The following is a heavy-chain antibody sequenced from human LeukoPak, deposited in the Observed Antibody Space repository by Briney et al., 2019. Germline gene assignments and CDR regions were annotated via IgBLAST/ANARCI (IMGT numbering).Heavy chain of an antibody. V-gene: IGHV3-23*01. CDR3: AKDRRWELLPTFEY. CDR2: ISGSGGST. J-gene: IGHJ4*02. D-gene: IGHD1-26*01. Sequence: GGSLRLYCAASGFTFSSYAMSWGRQAPVSGLESVSAISGSGGSTYYADSVKGRFTISRDNSKNTLYLQMNSLRAEDTAVYYCAKDRRWELLPTFEYWGQGTLVTVSS. CDR1: GFTFSSYA.